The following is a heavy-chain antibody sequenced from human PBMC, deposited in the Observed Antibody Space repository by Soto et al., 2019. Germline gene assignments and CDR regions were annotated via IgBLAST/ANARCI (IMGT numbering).Heavy chain of an antibody. Sequence: EVQLLESGGGLVQPGGSLRLSCAASGFTFSSYAMSWVRQAPGKGLEWVSAISGSGGSTYYADSVKGRFTISRDNSKNTLYLQMNSLRAEDTAVYYCARGVSFLTVVTPDYWGQGPLVTVSS. V-gene: IGHV3-23*01. J-gene: IGHJ4*02. CDR2: ISGSGGST. CDR3: ARGVSFLTVVTPDY. D-gene: IGHD2-21*02. CDR1: GFTFSSYA.